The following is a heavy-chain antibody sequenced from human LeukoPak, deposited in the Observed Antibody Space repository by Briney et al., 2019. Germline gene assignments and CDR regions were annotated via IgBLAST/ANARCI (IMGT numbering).Heavy chain of an antibody. CDR1: GFIFTSYT. D-gene: IGHD3-10*01. J-gene: IGHJ6*04. CDR3: ARGGSGSFHV. CDR2: ISSQGSYI. V-gene: IGHV3-21*06. Sequence: GGSLRLSCAASGFIFTSYTMNWVRQAPGKGLEWVSSISSQGSYIYYEDSLKGRFTVSRDNAQNLLYLQMDSLTAQDTAAYYCARGGSGSFHVWGKGTTVIVSS.